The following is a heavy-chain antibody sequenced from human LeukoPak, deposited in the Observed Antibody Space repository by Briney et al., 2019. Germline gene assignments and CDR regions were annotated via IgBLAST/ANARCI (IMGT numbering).Heavy chain of an antibody. D-gene: IGHD6-19*01. CDR2: VYVTGST. CDR3: ARDRQWLVDH. J-gene: IGHJ5*02. V-gene: IGHV4-4*07. CDR1: GDSISSYY. Sequence: TSETLSLTCTVPGDSISSYYWSWIRQPAGKGLEWIGRVYVTGSTNLNPALQSRVTTSVDTSKNQFSLKLISVTAADTAVYYCARDRQWLVDHWGQGTLVTVSS.